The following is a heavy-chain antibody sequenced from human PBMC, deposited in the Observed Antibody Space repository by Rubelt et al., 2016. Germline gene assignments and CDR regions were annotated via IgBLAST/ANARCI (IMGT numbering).Heavy chain of an antibody. CDR1: GGSISSYY. CDR3: ARDRYFDY. J-gene: IGHJ4*02. CDR2: IYYRGRT. Sequence: QVQLQESGPGLVKPSETLSLTCTVSGGSISSYYWSWIRQPPGKGLEWIGYIYYRGRTYYNPSLNIRATISVETSKNQFSLKLSSVTAADTAVYYCARDRYFDYWGQGTLVTVSS. V-gene: IGHV4-59*01.